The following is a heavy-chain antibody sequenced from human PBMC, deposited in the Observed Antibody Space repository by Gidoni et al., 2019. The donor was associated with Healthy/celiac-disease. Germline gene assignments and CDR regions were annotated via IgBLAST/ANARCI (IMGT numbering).Heavy chain of an antibody. CDR1: GFTFSSYS. J-gene: IGHJ4*02. CDR3: ARHYDSSGYIGY. D-gene: IGHD3-22*01. V-gene: IGHV3-21*01. CDR2: ISSSSSYI. Sequence: EVQLVESGGGLVKPGGSLRLSCAASGFTFSSYSMNWVRQATGKGLEWVSSISSSSSYIYYADSVKGRFTISRDNAKNSLYLQMNSLRAEDTAVYYCARHYDSSGYIGYWGQGTLVTVSS.